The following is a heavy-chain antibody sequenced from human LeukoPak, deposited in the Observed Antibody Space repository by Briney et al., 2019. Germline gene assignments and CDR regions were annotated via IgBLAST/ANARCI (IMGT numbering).Heavy chain of an antibody. D-gene: IGHD2-15*01. CDR3: ARRLPFDF. CDR2: ISSSGSTI. Sequence: PGGSLRLSCAASGFSFSSNSMNWVRRTPGKGLERVSYISSSGSTIHYADSVKGRFTVSRDNAKNSLYLQMNSLRAEDTAVYYCARRLPFDFWGQGTLVTVSS. V-gene: IGHV3-48*01. CDR1: GFSFSSNS. J-gene: IGHJ4*02.